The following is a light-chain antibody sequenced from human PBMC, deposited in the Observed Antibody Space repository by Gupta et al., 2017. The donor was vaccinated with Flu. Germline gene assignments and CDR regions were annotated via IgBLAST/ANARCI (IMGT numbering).Light chain of an antibody. CDR2: WAS. Sequence: VETSTINCKSSQSVLYSSNNKNYLAWYQQKPGQPPKLLIYWASTRESGVPDRFSGSGSGTDFTLTISSLQAEDVAVYYCQQYYSTPWTFGQGTKVEIK. CDR1: QSVLYSSNNKNY. J-gene: IGKJ1*01. V-gene: IGKV4-1*01. CDR3: QQYYSTPWT.